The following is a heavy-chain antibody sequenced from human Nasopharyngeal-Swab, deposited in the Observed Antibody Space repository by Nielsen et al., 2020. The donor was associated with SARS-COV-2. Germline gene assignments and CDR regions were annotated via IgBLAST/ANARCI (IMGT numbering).Heavy chain of an antibody. CDR1: GFTFSSYD. D-gene: IGHD5-12*01. J-gene: IGHJ6*02. CDR2: IGTAGDT. CDR3: ARALAPYSGYDYDYYYGMDV. V-gene: IGHV3-13*04. Sequence: GGSLRLSCAASGFTFSSYDMHWVRQAPGKGLEWVSAIGTAGDTYYPGSVKGRFTISRENAKNSLYLQRNSLRAGDTAVYYCARALAPYSGYDYDYYYGMDVWGQGTTVTVSS.